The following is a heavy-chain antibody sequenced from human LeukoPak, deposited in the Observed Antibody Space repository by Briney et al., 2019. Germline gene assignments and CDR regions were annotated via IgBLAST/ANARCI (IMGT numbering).Heavy chain of an antibody. CDR1: GYTFTSYY. V-gene: IGHV1-46*01. J-gene: IGHJ5*02. D-gene: IGHD5-18*01. CDR2: INPSGGST. Sequence: EASVKVSCKASGYTFTSYYMHWVRQAPGQGLEWMGIINPSGGSTSYAQKFQGRVTMTRDMSTSTVYMELSSLRSEDTAVYYCASGEEDTAASNWFDPWGQGTLVTVSS. CDR3: ASGEEDTAASNWFDP.